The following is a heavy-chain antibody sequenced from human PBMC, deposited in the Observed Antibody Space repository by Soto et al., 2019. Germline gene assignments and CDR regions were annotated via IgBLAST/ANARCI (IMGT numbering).Heavy chain of an antibody. D-gene: IGHD3-22*01. J-gene: IGHJ4*02. CDR2: ISAYNGNT. V-gene: IGHV1-18*01. Sequence: ASVKVSCKASGGTFRSYAISWVRQAPGQGLEWMGWISAYNGNTNYAQKLQGRVTMTTDTSTSTAYMELRSLRSDDTAVYYCARDSVSDSSGYYFDYWGQGTLVTVSS. CDR1: GGTFRSYA. CDR3: ARDSVSDSSGYYFDY.